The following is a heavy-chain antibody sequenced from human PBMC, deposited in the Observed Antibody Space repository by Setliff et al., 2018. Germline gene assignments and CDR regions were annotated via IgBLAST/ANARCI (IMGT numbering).Heavy chain of an antibody. D-gene: IGHD3-3*01. J-gene: IGHJ6*02. CDR3: AREQYYNFWSGYYGMDV. CDR1: GFTFSSYW. CDR2: IKQDGSEK. Sequence: GGSLRLSCAASGFTFSSYWMSWVRQAPGKGLEWVANIKQDGSEKYYVDPVKGRFTISRDNAKNSLYLQMNSLRAEDTAVYYCAREQYYNFWSGYYGMDVWGQGTTVTVSS. V-gene: IGHV3-7*01.